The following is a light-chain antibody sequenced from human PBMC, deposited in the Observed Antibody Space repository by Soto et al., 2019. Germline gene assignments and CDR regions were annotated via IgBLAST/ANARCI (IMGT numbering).Light chain of an antibody. CDR2: DSS. CDR3: QQFDNLPFT. J-gene: IGKJ5*01. Sequence: IQMTPSPSYLSASVGDRVTIICQASQDINNYLNWYQQKPGTAPKLLIYDSSNVEIGVPSRFSGSGYGTRFSFTISSLQPEEIATYYCQQFDNLPFTFGQWTRLEIK. V-gene: IGKV1-33*01. CDR1: QDINNY.